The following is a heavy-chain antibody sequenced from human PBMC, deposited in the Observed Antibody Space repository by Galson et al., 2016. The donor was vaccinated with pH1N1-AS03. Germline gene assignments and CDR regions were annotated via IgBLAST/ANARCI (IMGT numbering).Heavy chain of an antibody. J-gene: IGHJ3*02. D-gene: IGHD1-26*01. V-gene: IGHV1-18*01. CDR3: ARDQGSVRTTRAFDI. Sequence: SVKVSCKASGYTFSSYGISWVRQAPGQGLEWMGWITAYNGNTHYAQKHQGRLTMTTDTSTSTAYMELRSLRSDDTAVYYCARDQGSVRTTRAFDIWGQGTMVTVSS. CDR2: ITAYNGNT. CDR1: GYTFSSYG.